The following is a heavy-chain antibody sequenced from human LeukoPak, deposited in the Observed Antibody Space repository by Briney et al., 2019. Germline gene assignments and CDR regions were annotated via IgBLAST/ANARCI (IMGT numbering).Heavy chain of an antibody. CDR1: GGSFSGYY. Sequence: SETLSLTCAVYGGSFSGYYWSWIRQPPGKGLEWIGEINHSGSTNYNPSLKSRITISVDTSMNQFSLKLSSVTAADTAVYYCARERDYGGNSEAFDIWGQGTMVTVSS. CDR3: ARERDYGGNSEAFDI. CDR2: INHSGST. V-gene: IGHV4-34*01. D-gene: IGHD4-23*01. J-gene: IGHJ3*02.